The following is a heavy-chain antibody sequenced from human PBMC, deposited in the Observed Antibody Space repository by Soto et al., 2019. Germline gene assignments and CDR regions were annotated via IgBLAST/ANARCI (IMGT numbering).Heavy chain of an antibody. CDR1: GGSVASDEDY. V-gene: IGHV4-30-4*01. J-gene: IGHJ4*02. D-gene: IGHD5-18*01. Sequence: SETLSLTCTVSGGSVASDEDYWTWIRQSPGKGLEWIGYISNSGSTGYNPSLKTRLSMSVDRSKNQFTLRLASVTAADTAVYFCATESGSTYGYFDHWGQGTQVTVSS. CDR3: ATESGSTYGYFDH. CDR2: ISNSGST.